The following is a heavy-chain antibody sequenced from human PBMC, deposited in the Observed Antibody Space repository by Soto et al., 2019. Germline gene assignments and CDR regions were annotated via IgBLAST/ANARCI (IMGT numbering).Heavy chain of an antibody. Sequence: PGGSLRLSCASSGFTFSGSAMHLVRQASGKGLEWVGRIRSKANSYATAYAASVKGRFTISRDDSKNTAYLQMNSLKTEDTAVYYCTRTVLRFYYYYMDVWGKGTTVTVSS. CDR2: IRSKANSYAT. CDR3: TRTVLRFYYYYMDV. J-gene: IGHJ6*03. CDR1: GFTFSGSA. D-gene: IGHD3-3*01. V-gene: IGHV3-73*01.